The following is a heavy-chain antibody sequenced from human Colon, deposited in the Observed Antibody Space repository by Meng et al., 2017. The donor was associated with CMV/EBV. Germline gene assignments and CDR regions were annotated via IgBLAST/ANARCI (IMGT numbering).Heavy chain of an antibody. D-gene: IGHD6-13*01. J-gene: IGHJ4*02. V-gene: IGHV4-34*01. CDR3: ARGKRGYSSTWIDS. CDR2: INHSGTT. Sequence: LSGGSFSRYYWAWIRQPPGRGLEWPGEINHSGTTNSNPSLKSRVTISLDTSKNQVSLKLNSVTAADTAVYYCARGKRGYSSTWIDSWGQGTLVTVSS. CDR1: GGSFSRYY.